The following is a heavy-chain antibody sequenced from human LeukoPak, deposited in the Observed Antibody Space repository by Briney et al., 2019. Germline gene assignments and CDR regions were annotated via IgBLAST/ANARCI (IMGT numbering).Heavy chain of an antibody. CDR3: ARGQLDV. CDR1: GFTFSDYY. Sequence: GGSLRLSCAASGFTFSDYYMSWIRQAPGKGLEWVSYISSGSTIYYADSVKGRFTISRDNAKNSLYLQMNSMRAEDTAVYYCARGQLDVWGKGTTVTISS. J-gene: IGHJ6*04. CDR2: ISSGSTI. V-gene: IGHV3-11*01. D-gene: IGHD6-19*01.